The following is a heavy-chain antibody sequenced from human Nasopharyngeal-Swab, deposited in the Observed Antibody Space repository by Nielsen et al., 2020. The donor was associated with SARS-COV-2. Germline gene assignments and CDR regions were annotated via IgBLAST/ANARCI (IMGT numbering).Heavy chain of an antibody. D-gene: IGHD3-3*01. CDR2: IKQDGSEE. J-gene: IGHJ6*02. CDR3: ARGPANFGVVVGDYYGLDV. V-gene: IGHV3-7*01. Sequence: GESLKISCAASGLTLSSYWMSWVRQAPGQGLEWVANIKQDGSEEDYVDSVKGRFTISRDNAKNSLHLQMSSLRAEDTAVYYCARGPANFGVVVGDYYGLDVWGQGATVTVSS. CDR1: GLTLSSYW.